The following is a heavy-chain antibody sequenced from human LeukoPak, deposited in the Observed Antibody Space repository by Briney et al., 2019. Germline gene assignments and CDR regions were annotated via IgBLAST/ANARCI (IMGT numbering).Heavy chain of an antibody. D-gene: IGHD6-13*01. CDR1: GGSVSSNKW. CDR3: ASGGYSSSWYRVDY. J-gene: IGHJ4*02. V-gene: IGHV4-4*02. Sequence: SETLSLTCAVSGGSVSSNKWWSWVRQSPGKGLQWIGRIYTSGSTNYNPSLKSRVTISVDTSKNQFSLKLSSVTAADTAVYYCASGGYSSSWYRVDYWGQGTLVTVSS. CDR2: IYTSGST.